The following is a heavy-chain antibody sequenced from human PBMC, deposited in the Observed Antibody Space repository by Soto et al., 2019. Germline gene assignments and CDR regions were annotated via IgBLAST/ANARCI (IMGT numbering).Heavy chain of an antibody. CDR1: GGTFSSYA. J-gene: IGHJ6*02. D-gene: IGHD1-7*01. CDR3: ARRDYITGTAYYYGMDV. CDR2: IIPIFGTA. Sequence: SVKVSCKASGGTFSSYAISWVRQAPGQGLEWMGGIIPIFGTANYAQKFQGRVTITADESTSTAYMELSSLRSEDTAVYYCARRDYITGTAYYYGMDVWGQGTTVTV. V-gene: IGHV1-69*13.